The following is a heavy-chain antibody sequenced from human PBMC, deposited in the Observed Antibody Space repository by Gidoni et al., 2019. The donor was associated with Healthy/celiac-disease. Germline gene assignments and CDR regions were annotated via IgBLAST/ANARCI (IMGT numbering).Heavy chain of an antibody. V-gene: IGHV3-13*01. CDR3: ARGGTAMAKSWYFDP. Sequence: EVQLVESGGGLVQPGGSLRPSCAAYGFTFSSYDMHWVRQATGKGLEWVSAIGTAGDTYYPGSVKGRFTISRENAKNSLYLHMNSLRAGDTAVSYCARGGTAMAKSWYFDPWGRVTLVTVSS. CDR2: IGTAGDT. D-gene: IGHD5-18*01. J-gene: IGHJ2*01. CDR1: GFTFSSYD.